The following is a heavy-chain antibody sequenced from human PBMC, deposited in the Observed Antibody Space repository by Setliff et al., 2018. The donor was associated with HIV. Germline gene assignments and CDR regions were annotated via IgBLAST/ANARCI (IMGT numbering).Heavy chain of an antibody. J-gene: IGHJ4*02. V-gene: IGHV4-59*08. CDR1: GGPISSYY. Sequence: SETLSLTCTVSGGPISSYYWSWIRQPPGKGLEWIGYIYYSGSTNYNPSLKSRVTISVDTSKNQFSLKLSSVTAADTAVYYCARGYGAAGGGYWGQGTLVTVSS. CDR2: IYYSGST. D-gene: IGHD6-25*01. CDR3: ARGYGAAGGGY.